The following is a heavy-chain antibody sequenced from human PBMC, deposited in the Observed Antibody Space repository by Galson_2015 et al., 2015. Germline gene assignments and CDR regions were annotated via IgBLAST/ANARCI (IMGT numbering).Heavy chain of an antibody. Sequence: SLRLSCAASGFTFSNAWMSWVRQAPGKGLEWVGRIKSKTDGGTTDYAAPVKGRFTISRDDSKNTLYLQMNSLKTEDTAVYYCTTTPEIIPLIVDYWGQGTLVTVSS. V-gene: IGHV3-15*01. J-gene: IGHJ4*02. D-gene: IGHD2-21*01. CDR2: IKSKTDGGTT. CDR1: GFTFSNAW. CDR3: TTTPEIIPLIVDY.